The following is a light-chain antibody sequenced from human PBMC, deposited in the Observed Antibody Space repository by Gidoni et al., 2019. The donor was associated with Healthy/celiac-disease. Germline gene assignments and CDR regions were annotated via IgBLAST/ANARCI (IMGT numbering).Light chain of an antibody. CDR1: QSVLYSTNNKNY. CDR2: WAS. CDR3: QQYYSTPRT. V-gene: IGKV4-1*01. J-gene: IGKJ1*01. Sequence: IVMTKTQASPAVSLGARATINCKSSQSVLYSTNNKNYLDCYQQKPGQPPKLLIYWASTRESGVRDVFSGCVSGTVFTRTISRLQSGVVAVYFCQQYYSTPRTFGRGTKVEIK.